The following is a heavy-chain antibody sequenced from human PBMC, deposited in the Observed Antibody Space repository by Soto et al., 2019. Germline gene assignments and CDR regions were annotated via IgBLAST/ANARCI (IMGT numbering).Heavy chain of an antibody. J-gene: IGHJ6*02. CDR2: ISHGGSP. Sequence: SETLSLTCAVSGGSVSSGVFSWNWIRQPPGQGLEWIGYISHGGSPHYTPSLRSRVSISVDRSTNVISLNLTSMTPADTAVYFCARGHYYYAMDVWGQGTTVTISS. CDR3: ARGHYYYAMDV. CDR1: GGSVSSGVFS. V-gene: IGHV4-30-2*01.